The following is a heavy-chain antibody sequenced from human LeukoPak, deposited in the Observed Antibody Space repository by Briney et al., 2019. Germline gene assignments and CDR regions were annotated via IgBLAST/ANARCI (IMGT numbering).Heavy chain of an antibody. CDR1: GGSLSGYY. CDR2: INHSGST. CDR3: ARRGFSSGRRSAAVDP. D-gene: IGHD3-22*01. Sequence: SETLSLTCAVYGGSLSGYYWSWIRQPPGKGLEWIGEINHSGSTNYNPSLKSRVTISVDTSKNQFSLKLSSVTAADTAVYYCARRGFSSGRRSAAVDPWGQGTLVTVSS. V-gene: IGHV4-34*01. J-gene: IGHJ5*02.